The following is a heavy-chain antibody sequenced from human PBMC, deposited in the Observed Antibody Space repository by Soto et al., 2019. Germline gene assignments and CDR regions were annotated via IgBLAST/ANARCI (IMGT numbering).Heavy chain of an antibody. CDR3: ARDYYYGGRDTKYNWFDP. J-gene: IGHJ5*02. D-gene: IGHD2-21*01. CDR2: ISAYNGNT. Sequence: ASVKVSCKASGYAFTSYGICWVRQAPGQGLEWMGWISAYNGNTNYAQKLQGRVTMTTDTSTSTAYMELRSLRLDDTAVYDYARDYYYGGRDTKYNWFDPWGQGTLVTVSS. CDR1: GYAFTSYG. V-gene: IGHV1-18*04.